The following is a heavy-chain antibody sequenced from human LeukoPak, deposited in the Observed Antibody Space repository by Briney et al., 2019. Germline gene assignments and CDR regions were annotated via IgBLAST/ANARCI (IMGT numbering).Heavy chain of an antibody. CDR1: GYSISSGYY. V-gene: IGHV4-38-2*02. CDR2: IYSTGTT. J-gene: IGHJ3*02. CDR3: AAGTFGDYFDSSGYYGAFDI. D-gene: IGHD3-22*01. Sequence: SETLSLTCTVSGYSISSGYYWGWIRQPAGKGLECIGRIYSTGTTYYNPSLKSRVTMSADTSKNQFSLRMGSVTAADTAVYYCAAGTFGDYFDSSGYYGAFDIWGQGTTVTVSS.